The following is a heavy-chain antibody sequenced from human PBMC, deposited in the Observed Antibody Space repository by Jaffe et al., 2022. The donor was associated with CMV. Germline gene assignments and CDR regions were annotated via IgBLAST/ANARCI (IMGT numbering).Heavy chain of an antibody. CDR1: GYSFTSYW. CDR3: ARGFRVDTAMVRTYLYYGMDV. V-gene: IGHV5-51*01. Sequence: EVQLVQSGAEVKKPGESLKISCKGSGYSFTSYWIGWVRQMPGKGLEWMGIIYPGDSDTRYSPSFQGQVTISADKSISTAYLQWSSLKASDTAMYYCARGFRVDTAMVRTYLYYGMDVWGQGTTVTVSS. CDR2: IYPGDSDT. D-gene: IGHD5-18*01. J-gene: IGHJ6*02.